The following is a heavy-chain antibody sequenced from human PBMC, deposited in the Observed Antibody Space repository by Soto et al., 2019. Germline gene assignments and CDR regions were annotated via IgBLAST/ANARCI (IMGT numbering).Heavy chain of an antibody. J-gene: IGHJ4*02. D-gene: IGHD3-3*01. CDR1: GFTFSSYA. CDR3: AKDLATHYDFWSGYPDYFDY. CDR2: ISGSGGST. V-gene: IGHV3-23*01. Sequence: EVQLLESGGGLVQPGGSLRLSCAASGFTFSSYAMSWVRQAPGKGLEWVSAISGSGGSTYYADSVKGRFTISRDNSKNTLYLQMNSLRAEDTAVYYCAKDLATHYDFWSGYPDYFDYWGQGTLVTVSS.